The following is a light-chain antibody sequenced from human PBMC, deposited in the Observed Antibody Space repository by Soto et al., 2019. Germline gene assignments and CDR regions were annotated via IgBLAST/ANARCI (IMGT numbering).Light chain of an antibody. CDR3: QQYGTYLRT. CDR1: QSISSW. V-gene: IGKV1-5*01. J-gene: IGKJ1*01. Sequence: DIQMTQSPSTLSASVGDRVTITCRASQSISSWLAWYQQKLGRAPRLLIYDASSLESGVPSRFSGSGYGTEFTLTISSLQPDDFATYYCQQYGTYLRTFGQGTKVDIK. CDR2: DAS.